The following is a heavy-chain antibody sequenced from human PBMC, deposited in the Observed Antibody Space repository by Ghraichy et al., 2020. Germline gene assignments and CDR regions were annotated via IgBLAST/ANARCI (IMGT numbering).Heavy chain of an antibody. D-gene: IGHD6-13*01. Sequence: ASVKVSCKASGYTFISYGISWVRQAPGQGLEWMGWISAYNGNTNSAQKLQGRVTMTTDTSTSTVYMELRSLRSDDTAVYYCARDLGQQLSSWSYWGQGTLVTVSS. CDR3: ARDLGQQLSSWSY. CDR1: GYTFISYG. J-gene: IGHJ4*02. V-gene: IGHV1-18*01. CDR2: ISAYNGNT.